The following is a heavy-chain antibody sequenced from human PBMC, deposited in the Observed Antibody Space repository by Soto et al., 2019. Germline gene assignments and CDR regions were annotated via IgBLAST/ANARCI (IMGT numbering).Heavy chain of an antibody. CDR2: IIPILGIA. CDR1: GGTFSSYT. CDR3: VATRGYSGYEYYYMDV. V-gene: IGHV1-69*02. J-gene: IGHJ6*03. Sequence: QVQLVQSGAEVKKPGSSVKVSCKASGGTFSSYTISWVRQAPGQGLEWMGRIIPILGIANYAQKFQGRVTITADKSTSTAYMELSSLRSEDTAVYYCVATRGYSGYEYYYMDVWGKGTTVTVSS. D-gene: IGHD5-12*01.